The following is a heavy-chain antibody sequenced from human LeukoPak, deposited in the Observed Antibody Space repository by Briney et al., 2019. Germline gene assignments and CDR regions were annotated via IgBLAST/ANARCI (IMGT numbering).Heavy chain of an antibody. D-gene: IGHD6-13*01. J-gene: IGHJ3*02. CDR3: ARVAAAGTSAFDI. CDR2: INHSGST. CDR1: SGSLSSYY. V-gene: IGHV4-34*01. Sequence: PSETLSLTCAVYSGSLSSYYWSWIRQPPGKGLEWIGEINHSGSTNYNPSLKSRVTISVDTSKNQFSLKLSSVTAADTAVYYCARVAAAGTSAFDIWGQGTMVTVSS.